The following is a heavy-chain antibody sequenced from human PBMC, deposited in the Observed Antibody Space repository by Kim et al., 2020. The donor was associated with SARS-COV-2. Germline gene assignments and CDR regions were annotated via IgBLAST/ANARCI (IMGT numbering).Heavy chain of an antibody. D-gene: IGHD3-22*01. CDR1: GFTFSSYW. Sequence: GGSLRLSCAASGFTFSSYWMSWVRQAPGKGLEWVANIKQDGSEKYYVDSVKGRFTISRDNAKNSLYLQMNSLRAEDTAVYYCASQGYLLNYYDSSVYPFDYWGQGTLVTVSS. CDR3: ASQGYLLNYYDSSVYPFDY. J-gene: IGHJ4*02. CDR2: IKQDGSEK. V-gene: IGHV3-7*01.